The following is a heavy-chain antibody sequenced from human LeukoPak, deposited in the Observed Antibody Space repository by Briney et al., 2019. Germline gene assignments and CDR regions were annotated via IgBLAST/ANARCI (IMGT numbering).Heavy chain of an antibody. J-gene: IGHJ4*02. CDR2: IYPGDSDT. Sequence: GASLQISCKGSGSSFTNYWIGWVRQLPGKGLEWMGIIYPGDSDTRYSPSFQGQVIISADKSISTAYLQWSSLKASDTAMYYCALQYSGSYCDYWGQGTLVTVSS. D-gene: IGHD1-26*01. V-gene: IGHV5-51*01. CDR3: ALQYSGSYCDY. CDR1: GSSFTNYW.